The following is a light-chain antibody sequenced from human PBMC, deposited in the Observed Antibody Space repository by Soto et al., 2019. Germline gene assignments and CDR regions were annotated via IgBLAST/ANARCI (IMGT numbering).Light chain of an antibody. CDR1: QSISSW. V-gene: IGKV1-5*03. Sequence: DIQMTQSPSTLSASVGDRVTITCRASQSISSWLAWYQQKPGKAPKLLIYKASSLESGVPSRFSGSGSGTEFPLTISSLQPYDFATYYCQQYNSYLTFGAGTKVEIK. CDR2: KAS. CDR3: QQYNSYLT. J-gene: IGKJ4*01.